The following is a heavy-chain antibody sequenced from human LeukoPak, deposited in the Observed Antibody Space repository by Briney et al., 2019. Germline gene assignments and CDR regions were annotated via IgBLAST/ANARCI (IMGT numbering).Heavy chain of an antibody. V-gene: IGHV4-4*07. J-gene: IGHJ4*02. Sequence: SETLSLTCTVSGGSISSYYWSWIRQPAGKELEWIGRIYASGKTDYNPYTPSLKSRVAMSLDTSMNQVSLYLTSVTAADTAMYFCARSFSEKFYFESWGQGTLVTVSS. CDR1: GGSISSYY. D-gene: IGHD1-26*01. CDR2: IYASGKT. CDR3: ARSFSEKFYFES.